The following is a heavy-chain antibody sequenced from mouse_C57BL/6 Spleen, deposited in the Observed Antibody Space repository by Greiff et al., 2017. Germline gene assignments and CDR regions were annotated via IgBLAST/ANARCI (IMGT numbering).Heavy chain of an antibody. D-gene: IGHD2-2*01. V-gene: IGHV1-76*01. CDR3: ARREGLRRYFDV. CDR2: IYPGSGNT. Sequence: QVQLQQSGAELVRPGASVKLSCKASGYTFTDYYINWVKQRPGQGLEWIARIYPGSGNTYYNEKFKGKATLTAEKSSSTAYMQLSSLTSEDSAVYFCARREGLRRYFDVWGTGTTVTVSS. J-gene: IGHJ1*03. CDR1: GYTFTDYY.